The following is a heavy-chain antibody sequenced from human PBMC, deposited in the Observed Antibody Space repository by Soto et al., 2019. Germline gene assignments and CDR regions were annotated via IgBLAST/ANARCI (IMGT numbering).Heavy chain of an antibody. V-gene: IGHV5-51*01. J-gene: IGHJ4*02. D-gene: IGHD6-6*01. CDR2: INPGDSDT. CDR1: GYSFASYW. CDR3: TRHWTTFGSSANY. Sequence: GESLKISCKGSGYSFASYWIGWVRQMPGKGLEWMGIINPGDSDTRYSPSFQGQVTISVDKSINTAYLHWSSLKASDTAMYYCTRHWTTFGSSANYWGQGTRVTVSS.